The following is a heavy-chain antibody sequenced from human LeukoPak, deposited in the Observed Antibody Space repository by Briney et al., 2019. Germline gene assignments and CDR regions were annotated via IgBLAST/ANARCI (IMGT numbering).Heavy chain of an antibody. V-gene: IGHV4-30-2*01. D-gene: IGHD2-15*01. CDR3: ARELYCSGGSCHSRDAFDI. J-gene: IGHJ3*02. CDR2: IYHSGST. Sequence: SQTLSLTCAVAGGSISSGGYSWSWIRQPPGKGLAWIGYIYHSGSTYYNPSLKSRVTISVDTSKNQFSLKLNSVTAADTAVYYCARELYCSGGSCHSRDAFDIWGQGTMVTVSS. CDR1: GGSISSGGYS.